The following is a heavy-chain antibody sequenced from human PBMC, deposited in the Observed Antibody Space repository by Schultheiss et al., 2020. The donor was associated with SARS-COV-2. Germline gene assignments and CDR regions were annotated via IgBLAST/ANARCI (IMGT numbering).Heavy chain of an antibody. CDR2: ISPDSGDT. D-gene: IGHD2-2*01. CDR1: GYTFTTYA. V-gene: IGHV1-18*04. J-gene: IGHJ4*02. CDR3: ARVIGSSSMYGLE. Sequence: ASVKVSCRASGYTFTTYAINWIRQGPGQGLEWMGLISPDSGDTDYTQSLQGRVTMTTDASTSTAYMELSSLTYDDTAMYYCARVIGSSSMYGLEWGQGTLVTVSS.